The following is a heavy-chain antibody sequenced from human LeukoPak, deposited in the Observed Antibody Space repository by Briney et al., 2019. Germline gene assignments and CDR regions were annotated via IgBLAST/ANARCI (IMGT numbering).Heavy chain of an antibody. CDR3: ARVLSPPLYCSSTSCYTTSGAFDY. J-gene: IGHJ4*02. V-gene: IGHV1-69*05. D-gene: IGHD2-2*02. CDR2: IIPIFGTA. Sequence: ASVKVFCKASGGTFSRYAISWVRQAPGQGLEWMGGIIPIFGTANYAQKFQGRVTITTDESTSTAYMELSSLRSEDTAVYYCARVLSPPLYCSSTSCYTTSGAFDYWGQGTLVTVSS. CDR1: GGTFSRYA.